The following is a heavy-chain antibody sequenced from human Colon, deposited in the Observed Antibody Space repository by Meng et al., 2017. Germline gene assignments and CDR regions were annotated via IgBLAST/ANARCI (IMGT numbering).Heavy chain of an antibody. Sequence: ASVKVSCKASGYTFTGYYMHWVRQAPGQGLEWMGWINPNSGGTNYAQKFQGRVTMTRDTSISTAYMELSRLRSDDTAVYYCARCRDGHSSGWYNPGYWGQGTLVTVSS. V-gene: IGHV1-2*02. D-gene: IGHD6-19*01. CDR3: ARCRDGHSSGWYNPGY. CDR1: GYTFTGYY. CDR2: INPNSGGT. J-gene: IGHJ4*02.